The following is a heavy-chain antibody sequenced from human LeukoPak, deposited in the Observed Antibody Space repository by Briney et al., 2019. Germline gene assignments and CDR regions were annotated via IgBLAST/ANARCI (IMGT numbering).Heavy chain of an antibody. D-gene: IGHD3-22*01. V-gene: IGHV3-23*01. CDR2: ISGSGGTT. CDR3: AKDYYYDSSGYYYGDAFDI. J-gene: IGHJ3*02. Sequence: GGSLRLSCAASGFTFSAYAMAWVRQAPGKGLEWVSTISGSGGTTYSADSVKGRFTFSRDNSKNILYLQVNSLRAGDTAGYYCAKDYYYDSSGYYYGDAFDIWGQGTMVTVSS. CDR1: GFTFSAYA.